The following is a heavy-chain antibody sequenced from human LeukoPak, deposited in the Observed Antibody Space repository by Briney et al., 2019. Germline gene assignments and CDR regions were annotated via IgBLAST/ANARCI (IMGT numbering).Heavy chain of an antibody. V-gene: IGHV4-38-2*01. Sequence: PSETLSLTCAVSGYSISSGYYWGWIXXXPGXXLXWXXSIYHSGSTYYNPSXXXRVXISVDMSKNQFSVKLNSVTAADTAVYYCARVWAGAAAGTVPDHWGQGTLVTVSS. CDR2: IYHSGST. CDR3: ARVWAGAAAGTVPDH. CDR1: GYSISSGYY. D-gene: IGHD6-13*01. J-gene: IGHJ5*02.